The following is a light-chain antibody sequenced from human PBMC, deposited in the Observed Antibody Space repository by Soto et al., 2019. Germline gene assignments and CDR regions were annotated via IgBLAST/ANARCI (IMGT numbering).Light chain of an antibody. CDR3: MQATQFPWT. Sequence: DIVMTQTPLSSPVTLGQPASISCRSSHSLVHSNGNTYLSWLKQRPGQPPILLIHEISNRFSGVPDRFSGSGAGTDFTLKISRVEAEDVGVYYCMQATQFPWTFGQGTKVEIK. CDR2: EIS. J-gene: IGKJ1*01. V-gene: IGKV2-24*01. CDR1: HSLVHSNGNTY.